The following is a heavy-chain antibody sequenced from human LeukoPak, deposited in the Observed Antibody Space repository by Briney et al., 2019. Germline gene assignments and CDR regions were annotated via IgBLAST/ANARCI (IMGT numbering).Heavy chain of an antibody. Sequence: GGSLRLSCAASGFTFSSYGMHWVRQAPGKGLEWVAVISYGGSNKYYADSVKGRFTISRDNSKNTLYLQMNSLRAEDTAVYYCAKGIIGYSSSWYPMDVWGKGTTVTVSS. CDR3: AKGIIGYSSSWYPMDV. J-gene: IGHJ6*03. CDR2: ISYGGSNK. D-gene: IGHD6-13*01. V-gene: IGHV3-30*18. CDR1: GFTFSSYG.